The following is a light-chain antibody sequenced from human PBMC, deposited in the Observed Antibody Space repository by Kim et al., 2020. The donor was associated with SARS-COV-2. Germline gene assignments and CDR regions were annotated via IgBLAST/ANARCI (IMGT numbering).Light chain of an antibody. CDR2: KVS. V-gene: IGKV2-30*02. CDR3: MQVTHWPFT. Sequence: DVVMTQSPLSLPVTLGQPASISCRATQGLVHSDGNTYLNWFQQKPGQSPRRLIYKVSNRDSGVPDRFSGSGSGTDFTLKISRVEAEDVWVYYCMQVTHWPFTFGPGTKVDIK. CDR1: QGLVHSDGNTY. J-gene: IGKJ3*01.